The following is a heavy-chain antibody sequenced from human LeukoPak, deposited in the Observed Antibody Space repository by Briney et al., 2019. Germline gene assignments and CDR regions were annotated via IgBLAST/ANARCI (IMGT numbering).Heavy chain of an antibody. CDR3: ARVVGLTGYSSSWYSGYYYMDV. CDR2: IIPIFGAT. CDR1: GGTFSSYA. Sequence: SVKVSCKASGGTFSSYAISWVRQAPGQGLEWMGGIIPIFGATNYAQKFQDRVTITADKSTSTAYMELSSLRSEDTAVYYCARVVGLTGYSSSWYSGYYYMDVWGKGTTVTVSS. J-gene: IGHJ6*03. V-gene: IGHV1-69*06. D-gene: IGHD6-13*01.